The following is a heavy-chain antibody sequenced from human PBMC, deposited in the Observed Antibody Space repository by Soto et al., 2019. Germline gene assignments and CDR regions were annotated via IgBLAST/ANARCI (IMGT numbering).Heavy chain of an antibody. CDR2: IWYDGSNK. CDR3: ASGSSLNGMDV. Sequence: QVQLVESGGGVVQPGRSLRLSCAASGFTFSSYGMHWVRQAPGKGLEWVAVIWYDGSNKYYADSVKGRFTISRDNSKNPLYLQMNSLRAEDTAVYYCASGSSLNGMDVWGQGTTVTVSS. J-gene: IGHJ6*02. V-gene: IGHV3-33*01. CDR1: GFTFSSYG. D-gene: IGHD6-13*01.